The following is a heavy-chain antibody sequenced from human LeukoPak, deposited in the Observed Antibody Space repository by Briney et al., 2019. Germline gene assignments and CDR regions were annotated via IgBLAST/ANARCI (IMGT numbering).Heavy chain of an antibody. CDR1: GFTFSSFW. J-gene: IGHJ5*02. Sequence: GGSLRLSCLASGFTFSSFWMHWVRQTPGKGLVWVSRIKTDGSSTDYADSVKGRFTTSRDNARNTLCLQMDSLRVEDTAVYYCVRETRIGSSGTQGWFDPWGQGTLVTVSS. CDR3: VRETRIGSSGTQGWFDP. D-gene: IGHD1-1*01. CDR2: IKTDGSST. V-gene: IGHV3-74*01.